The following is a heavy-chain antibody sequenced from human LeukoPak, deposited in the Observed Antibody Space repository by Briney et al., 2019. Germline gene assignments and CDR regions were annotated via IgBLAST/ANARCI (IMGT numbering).Heavy chain of an antibody. CDR1: GGSISSYY. CDR3: ARVRPHYYYYMDV. CDR2: IYYSGST. V-gene: IGHV4-59*01. Sequence: PSETLSLTCTVSGGSISSYYWSWIRQPPGKGLEWIGYIYYSGSTNHNPSLKSRVTISVDTSKNQLSLKLSSVTAADTAVYYCARVRPHYYYYMDVWGKGTTVTISS. J-gene: IGHJ6*03.